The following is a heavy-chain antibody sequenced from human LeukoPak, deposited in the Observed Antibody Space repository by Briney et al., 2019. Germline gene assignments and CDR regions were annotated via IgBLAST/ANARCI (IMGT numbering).Heavy chain of an antibody. CDR2: IIPIFGTA. CDR1: GGTFSSYA. J-gene: IGHJ4*02. D-gene: IGHD3-22*01. CDR3: ARDYYDSSGKDDY. Sequence: ASVKVSYKASGGTFSSYAISWVRQAPGQGLEWMGGIIPIFGTANYAQKFQGRVTSTTDESTSTAYMELSSLRSDDTAVYYCARDYYDSSGKDDYWGQGTLVTVSS. V-gene: IGHV1-69*05.